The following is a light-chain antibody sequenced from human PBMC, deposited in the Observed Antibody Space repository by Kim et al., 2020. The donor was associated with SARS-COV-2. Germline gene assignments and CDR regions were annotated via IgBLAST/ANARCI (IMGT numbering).Light chain of an antibody. Sequence: GERAPLPSRASQSVSSYLAWYQQKPGQAPRLLIYDASNRATGIPARFSGSGSGTDFTLIISSLEPEDFAVYYCQQRSNWPPSLTFGGGTKVDIK. CDR1: QSVSSY. J-gene: IGKJ4*01. V-gene: IGKV3-11*01. CDR3: QQRSNWPPSLT. CDR2: DAS.